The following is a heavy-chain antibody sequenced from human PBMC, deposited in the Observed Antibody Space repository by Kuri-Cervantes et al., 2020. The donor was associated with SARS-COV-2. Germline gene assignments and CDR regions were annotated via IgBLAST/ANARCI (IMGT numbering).Heavy chain of an antibody. CDR1: GFTFSNYA. V-gene: IGHV3-30-3*01. CDR2: ISYDGSNK. CDR3: ARVRPSVAADGPLDF. D-gene: IGHD6-13*01. Sequence: GESLKISCAASGFTFSNYAMHWVRQAPGKGLEWVAVISYDGSNKYYADSVKGRFTISRDNSKNTLYLQMNSLRAEDTALYYCARVRPSVAADGPLDFWGQGTLVTVSS. J-gene: IGHJ4*02.